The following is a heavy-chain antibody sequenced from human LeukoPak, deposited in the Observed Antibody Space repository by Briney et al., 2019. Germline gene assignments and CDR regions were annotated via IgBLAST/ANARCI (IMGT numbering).Heavy chain of an antibody. J-gene: IGHJ6*02. CDR3: ARAWTTVTTGYYYYGMDV. CDR1: GGTFSSYA. V-gene: IGHV1-69*13. D-gene: IGHD4-17*01. Sequence: SVKVSCKASGGTFSSYAISWVRQAPGQGLEWMGGIIPIFGTASYAQKFQGRVTITADESTSTAYMGLSSLRSEDTAVYYCARAWTTVTTGYYYYGMDVWGQGTTVTVSS. CDR2: IIPIFGTA.